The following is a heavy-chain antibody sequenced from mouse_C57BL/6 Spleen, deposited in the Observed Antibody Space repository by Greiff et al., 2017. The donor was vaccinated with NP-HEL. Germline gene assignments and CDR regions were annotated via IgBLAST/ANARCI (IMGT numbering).Heavy chain of an antibody. CDR2: IDPETGGT. Sequence: QVQLKQSGAELVRPGASVTLSCKASGYTFTDYEMHWVKQTPVHGLEWIGAIDPETGGTAYNQKFKGKAILTADKSSSTAYMELRSLTSEDSAVYYCTKEGGAYWGQGTLVTVSA. CDR3: TKEGGAY. CDR1: GYTFTDYE. V-gene: IGHV1-15*01. J-gene: IGHJ3*01.